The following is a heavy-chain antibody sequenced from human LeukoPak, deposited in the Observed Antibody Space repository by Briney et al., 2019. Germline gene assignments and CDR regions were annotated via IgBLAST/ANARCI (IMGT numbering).Heavy chain of an antibody. D-gene: IGHD6-13*01. CDR2: IYPGDSDT. Sequence: GESLKISFKGSGYSFTSYWIGWVRQMSGKGLEWMGIIYPGDSDTRYSPSFQGQVTISADYSISTAYLQWSSLKASDTAMYYCARSEGYSSSWYFDYWGQGTLVSVSS. CDR3: ARSEGYSSSWYFDY. CDR1: GYSFTSYW. V-gene: IGHV5-51*01. J-gene: IGHJ4*02.